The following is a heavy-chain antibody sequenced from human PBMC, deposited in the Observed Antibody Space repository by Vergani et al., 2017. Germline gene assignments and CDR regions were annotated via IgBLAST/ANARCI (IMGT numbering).Heavy chain of an antibody. J-gene: IGHJ4*02. CDR2: IYHSGST. D-gene: IGHD3-3*01. Sequence: QVQLQESGSGLVKPSQTLSLTCAVSGGSISSGGYSWSWIRQPPGKGLEWIGYIYHSGSTYYNPSLKSRVTISVDRSKNQFSLKLSSVTAADTAVYYCARDFLVGARPVFLGYWGQGTLVTVSS. V-gene: IGHV4-30-2*01. CDR1: GGSISSGGYS. CDR3: ARDFLVGARPVFLGY.